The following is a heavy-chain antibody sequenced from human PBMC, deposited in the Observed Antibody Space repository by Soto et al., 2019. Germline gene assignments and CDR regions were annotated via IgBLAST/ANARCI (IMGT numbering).Heavy chain of an antibody. J-gene: IGHJ4*02. CDR1: GFTFSSYA. CDR3: AKAQRRDDYGDVLECDY. Sequence: GGSLRLSCAASGFTFSSYAMSWVRQAPGKGLEWVSAISGSGGSTYYADSVKGRFTISRDNSKNTLYLQMNSLRAEDTAVYYCAKAQRRDDYGDVLECDYWGQGTLVTVSS. D-gene: IGHD4-17*01. V-gene: IGHV3-23*01. CDR2: ISGSGGST.